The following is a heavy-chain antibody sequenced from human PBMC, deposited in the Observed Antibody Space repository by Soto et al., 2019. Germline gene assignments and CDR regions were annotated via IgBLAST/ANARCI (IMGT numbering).Heavy chain of an antibody. V-gene: IGHV1-2*04. CDR3: ARDRHPPSGYDGYWYLDL. Sequence: VASLKVSCKASGYTFTGYYMHWVRQAPGQGLEWMGWINPNSGGTNYAQKFQGWVTMTRDTSISTAYMELSRLRSDDTAVYYCARDRHPPSGYDGYWYLDLWGRGTLVTVSS. CDR1: GYTFTGYY. J-gene: IGHJ2*01. CDR2: INPNSGGT. D-gene: IGHD5-12*01.